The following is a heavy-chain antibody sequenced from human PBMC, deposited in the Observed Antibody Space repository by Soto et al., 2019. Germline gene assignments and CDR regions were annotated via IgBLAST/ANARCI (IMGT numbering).Heavy chain of an antibody. CDR2: ICHSGST. J-gene: IGHJ6*03. Sequence: SETLSLTCAVSGGSISSGGYSWSWIRQPPGKGLEWIGYICHSGSTYYKPSLKSRVTISVDRSKNQFSLKLSSVTAADTAVYYCARVVDFWSGSPSHYSYYMDIWGKGTTVTVSS. D-gene: IGHD3-3*01. CDR1: GGSISSGGYS. CDR3: ARVVDFWSGSPSHYSYYMDI. V-gene: IGHV4-30-2*01.